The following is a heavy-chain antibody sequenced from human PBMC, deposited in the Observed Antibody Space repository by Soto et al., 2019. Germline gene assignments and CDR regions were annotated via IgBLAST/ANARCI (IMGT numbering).Heavy chain of an antibody. Sequence: ASVKVSCKASGYTFTSYGISWVRQAPGQGLEWMGWISGYNGDTNYAQKFQGRVSMTIDTSTTTAYMELRSLTSDDTAVYYCAKNGQPPYYYYGLDVWGQGTKVTVSS. V-gene: IGHV1-18*01. J-gene: IGHJ6*02. CDR3: AKNGQPPYYYYGLDV. D-gene: IGHD2-8*01. CDR1: GYTFTSYG. CDR2: ISGYNGDT.